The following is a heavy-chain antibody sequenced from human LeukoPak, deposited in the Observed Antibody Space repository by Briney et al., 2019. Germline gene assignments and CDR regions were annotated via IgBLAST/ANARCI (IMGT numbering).Heavy chain of an antibody. Sequence: SVKVSCKASGGTFSSYAISWVRQAPGQGLEWMGGITPIFGTANYAQKFQGRVTITADESTSTAYMELSSLRSEDTAVYYCARDHYDSSGYYYPLFDYWGQGTLVTVSS. J-gene: IGHJ4*02. CDR3: ARDHYDSSGYYYPLFDY. CDR2: ITPIFGTA. CDR1: GGTFSSYA. D-gene: IGHD3-22*01. V-gene: IGHV1-69*13.